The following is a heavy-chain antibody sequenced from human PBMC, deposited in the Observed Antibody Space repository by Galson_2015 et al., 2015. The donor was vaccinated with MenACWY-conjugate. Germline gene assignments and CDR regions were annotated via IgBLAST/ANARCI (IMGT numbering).Heavy chain of an antibody. J-gene: IGHJ6*02. CDR2: TSPGDSNT. Sequence: QSGAEVTQPGESLKISCKGSGYYFTSYWIAWVRQIPGKGLEWMGLTSPGDSNTRYSPSFQGQVTISADKSISTAYLQWSSLKASDTAMYYCARHPPGGRGMDVWGQGTTVTVSS. V-gene: IGHV5-51*01. CDR3: ARHPPGGRGMDV. CDR1: GYYFTSYW. D-gene: IGHD1-26*01.